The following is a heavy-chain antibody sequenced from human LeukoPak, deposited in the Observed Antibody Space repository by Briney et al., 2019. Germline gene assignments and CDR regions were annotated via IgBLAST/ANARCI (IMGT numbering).Heavy chain of an antibody. CDR3: ARGPGVRFLEWLLDFDY. V-gene: IGHV1-18*01. J-gene: IGHJ4*02. CDR1: GGTFSSYA. D-gene: IGHD3-3*01. CDR2: VSAYNGNT. Sequence: VASVKVSCKASGGTFSSYAISWVRQAPGQGLEWMGWVSAYNGNTNYAQRLQGRVTMTTDTSTSTAYMELRSLRSDDTAVYYCARGPGVRFLEWLLDFDYWGQGTLVTVSS.